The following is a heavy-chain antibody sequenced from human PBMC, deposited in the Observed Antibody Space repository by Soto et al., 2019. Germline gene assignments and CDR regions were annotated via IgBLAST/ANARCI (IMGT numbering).Heavy chain of an antibody. Sequence: VHLVQSGAEVKKPGASVKVSCRASGYTLTSDAMHWVRQAPGQGLEWLGWINVGTGYTTFSQKFQGRVSITRVTYASTAYMELSSLRSEDTAIYYCARAGAWGSNYDDAAFDAWGQGTKVTVSS. CDR3: ARAGAWGSNYDDAAFDA. D-gene: IGHD3-22*01. J-gene: IGHJ3*01. CDR2: INVGTGYT. V-gene: IGHV1-3*01. CDR1: GYTLTSDA.